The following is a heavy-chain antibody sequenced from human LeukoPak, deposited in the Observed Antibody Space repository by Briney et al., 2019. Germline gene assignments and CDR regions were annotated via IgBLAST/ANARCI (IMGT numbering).Heavy chain of an antibody. V-gene: IGHV4-38-2*02. CDR1: GYSISSGYY. CDR3: ARGTLYRGWSYYLDF. J-gene: IGHJ4*02. D-gene: IGHD6-19*01. CDR2: INHSGST. Sequence: PLETLSLTCTVSGYSISSGYYWGWIRQPPGKGLEWIGEINHSGSTNYNPSLKSRVTISVDTSKNQFSLKLSSVTAADTAMYYCARGTLYRGWSYYLDFWGQGSQVTVSS.